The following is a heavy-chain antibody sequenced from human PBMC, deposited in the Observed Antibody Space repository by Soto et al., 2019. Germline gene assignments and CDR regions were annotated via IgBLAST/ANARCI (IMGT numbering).Heavy chain of an antibody. CDR3: ARAYGSSSSGFEGDFDY. J-gene: IGHJ4*02. CDR2: ISYDGSNK. D-gene: IGHD6-6*01. V-gene: IGHV3-30*03. CDR1: GFTFRNYG. Sequence: PGGSLRLSCAASGFTFRNYGMHWVRQVPGKGLEWVAVISYDGSNKYYADSVKGRFTIPRDNFKNTLYLQMNSLRAEDTAVYYCARAYGSSSSGFEGDFDYWGQGTLVTVSS.